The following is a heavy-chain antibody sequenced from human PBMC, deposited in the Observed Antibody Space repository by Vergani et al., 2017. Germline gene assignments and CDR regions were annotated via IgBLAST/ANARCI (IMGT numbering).Heavy chain of an antibody. J-gene: IGHJ6*02. CDR2: ISYDGSNK. CDR3: AKDTGCELPPEGYYYSYGMDV. D-gene: IGHD1-26*01. V-gene: IGHV3-30*18. CDR1: GFTFSSYG. Sequence: QLQLVESGGGVVQPGRSLRPSCAASGFTFSSYGMHWVRQAPGKGLEWVAVISYDGSNKYYADSVKGRFTITRDNSKNTLYLQMNSLRAEDTAVYYCAKDTGCELPPEGYYYSYGMDVWGQGTTVTVSS.